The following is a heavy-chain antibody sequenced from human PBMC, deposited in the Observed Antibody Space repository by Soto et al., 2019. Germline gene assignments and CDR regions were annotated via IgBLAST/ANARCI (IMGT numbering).Heavy chain of an antibody. V-gene: IGHV3-74*01. Sequence: GGSLRLSCAASGFTFSSYWMHWVRQAPGKGLVWVSRINSDGSSTSYADSVKGRFTIARDNAKNTLYLQMNSLRAEDTAVYYCARDPLYGIPPDYWGQGTLVTVSS. J-gene: IGHJ4*02. CDR2: INSDGSST. CDR1: GFTFSSYW. CDR3: ARDPLYGIPPDY. D-gene: IGHD4-17*01.